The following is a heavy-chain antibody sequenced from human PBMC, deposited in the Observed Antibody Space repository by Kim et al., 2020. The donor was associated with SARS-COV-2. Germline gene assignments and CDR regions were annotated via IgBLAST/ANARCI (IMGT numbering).Heavy chain of an antibody. V-gene: IGHV3-9*01. CDR3: AKDIVPAITIDAFDI. Sequence: GGYLRLSCAASGFTFDDYAMHWVRQAPGKGLEWVSGISWNSGSIGYADSVKGRFTISRDNAKNSLYLQMNSLRAEDTALYYCAKDIVPAITIDAFDIWGQGTMVTVSS. CDR2: ISWNSGSI. CDR1: GFTFDDYA. J-gene: IGHJ3*02. D-gene: IGHD3-10*01.